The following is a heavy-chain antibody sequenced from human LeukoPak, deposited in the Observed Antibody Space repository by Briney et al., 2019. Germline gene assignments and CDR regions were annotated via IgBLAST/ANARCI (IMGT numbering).Heavy chain of an antibody. CDR1: RYTFTSYY. CDR3: ARAPANYGIDDY. J-gene: IGHJ4*02. D-gene: IGHD3-16*01. CDR2: INPSVGST. V-gene: IGHV1-46*04. Sequence: GASVKVSCKASRYTFTSYYMHWVRQAPGQGLEWVGIINPSVGSTSYAPKLQGRVTMTRDTSTNTVYMGLSSLRSEDTAVYYCARAPANYGIDDYWGQGTLVTVSS.